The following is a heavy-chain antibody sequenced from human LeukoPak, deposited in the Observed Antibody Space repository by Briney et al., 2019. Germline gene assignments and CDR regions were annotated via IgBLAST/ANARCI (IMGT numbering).Heavy chain of an antibody. V-gene: IGHV3-11*04. Sequence: GGSLRLSCAASGFTFSDYYMSWIRQAPGKGLEWVSYISSSGSTIYYADSVKGRFTISRDNAKNSLYLQINSLRAEDTAVYYCARDLTPLIQLWPRSLDYNYGMDVWGQGTTVTVSS. CDR3: ARDLTPLIQLWPRSLDYNYGMDV. CDR1: GFTFSDYY. J-gene: IGHJ6*02. CDR2: ISSSGSTI. D-gene: IGHD5-24*01.